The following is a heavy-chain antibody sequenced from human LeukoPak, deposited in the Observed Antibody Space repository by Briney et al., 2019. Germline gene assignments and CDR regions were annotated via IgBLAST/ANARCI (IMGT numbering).Heavy chain of an antibody. CDR1: GGSISSYY. D-gene: IGHD3-16*02. V-gene: IGHV4-59*08. J-gene: IGHJ6*02. CDR3: ARSYDYVWGSYRHEPNRNYYYGMDV. Sequence: PSETLSLTCTVSGGSISSYYWSWIRQPPGKGLEWIGYIYYSGSTNYNPSLKSRVTISVDTSKNQFPLKLSSVTAADTAVYYCARSYDYVWGSYRHEPNRNYYYGMDVWGQGTTVTVSS. CDR2: IYYSGST.